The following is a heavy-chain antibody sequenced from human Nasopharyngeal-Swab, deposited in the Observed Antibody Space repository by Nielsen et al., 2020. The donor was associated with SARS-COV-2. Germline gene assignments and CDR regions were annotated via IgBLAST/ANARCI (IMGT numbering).Heavy chain of an antibody. CDR1: GYSFTSYW. D-gene: IGHD2-2*01. J-gene: IGHJ4*02. CDR2: IYPGDSDT. CDR3: ARGDCSSTSCQPPEDY. Sequence: GESLKISCKGSGYSFTSYWIGWVRQTPGKGLEWMGIIYPGDSDTRYSPSFQGQVTISADKSISTAYLQWSSLKASDTAMYYCARGDCSSTSCQPPEDYWGQGTLVTVSS. V-gene: IGHV5-51*01.